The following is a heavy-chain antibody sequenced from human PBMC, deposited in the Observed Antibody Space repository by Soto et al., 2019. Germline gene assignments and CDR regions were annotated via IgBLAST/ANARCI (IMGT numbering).Heavy chain of an antibody. D-gene: IGHD3-9*01. CDR3: AHHHILTGYSTYYFDY. J-gene: IGHJ4*02. Sequence: QITLKESGPTLVKPTQTLTLTCTFSGFSLSTSGVGVGWIRQPPGKALEWLALIYWDDDKRYSPSLKSRLTITXXPXKXXVVLTMTNMDPVDTATYYCAHHHILTGYSTYYFDYWGQGTLVTVSS. V-gene: IGHV2-5*02. CDR1: GFSLSTSGVG. CDR2: IYWDDDK.